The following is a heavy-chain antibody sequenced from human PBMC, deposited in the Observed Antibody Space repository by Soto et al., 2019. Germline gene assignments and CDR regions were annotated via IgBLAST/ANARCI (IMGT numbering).Heavy chain of an antibody. CDR2: IKQDGSEK. Sequence: PGGSLRLSCAASGFTFSSYWMSWVRQAPGKGLEWVANIKQDGSEKYYVDSVKGRFTISRDNAKNSLYLQMNSLRAEDTAVYYCARETYYDILTGPDAFDIWGQGTMVTVSS. J-gene: IGHJ3*02. V-gene: IGHV3-7*01. CDR1: GFTFSSYW. D-gene: IGHD3-9*01. CDR3: ARETYYDILTGPDAFDI.